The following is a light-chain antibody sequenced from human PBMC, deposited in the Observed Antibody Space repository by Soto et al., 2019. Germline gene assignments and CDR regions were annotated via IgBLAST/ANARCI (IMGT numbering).Light chain of an antibody. CDR2: EVS. CDR1: SSDVGEYDY. V-gene: IGLV2-14*01. CDR3: TSYTSSSALVVV. Sequence: QSALTQPASVSGSPGQSITISCAGTSSDVGEYDYVAWYQQHPGKATKVIISEVSNRPSGVSDRFSGSKSGNPASLTISGLRAEDESDDYCTSYTSSSALVVVFGGGTPLTVL. J-gene: IGLJ2*01.